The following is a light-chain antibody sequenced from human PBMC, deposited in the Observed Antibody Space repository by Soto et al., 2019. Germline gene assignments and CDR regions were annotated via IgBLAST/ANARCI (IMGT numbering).Light chain of an antibody. CDR1: SSDVGLYDY. J-gene: IGLJ1*01. CDR2: EVS. V-gene: IGLV2-14*01. CDR3: CSYTSSDTYV. Sequence: QSALTQPASVTGSPGQSITISCTGTSSDVGLYDYVSWYQQYPGKVPKLIIYEVSNRPSGISDRFSGSKSGNTASLTISRLQSEDEADYYCCSYTSSDTYVFGTGTKVTVL.